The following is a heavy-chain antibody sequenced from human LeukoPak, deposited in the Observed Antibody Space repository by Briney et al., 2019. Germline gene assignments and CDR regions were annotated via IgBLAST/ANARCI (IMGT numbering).Heavy chain of an antibody. CDR3: ARLDYDFWSGNHDY. J-gene: IGHJ4*02. CDR2: IYYSGST. V-gene: IGHV4-30-2*05. Sequence: PSETLSLTCTVSGGSISSGGYYWSWIRQPPGKGLEWIGYIYYSGSTFYNPSLQSRVTISVDASKNQFSLRLSSVSAADTAVYYCARLDYDFWSGNHDYWGQGTLVTVSS. CDR1: GGSISSGGYY. D-gene: IGHD3-3*01.